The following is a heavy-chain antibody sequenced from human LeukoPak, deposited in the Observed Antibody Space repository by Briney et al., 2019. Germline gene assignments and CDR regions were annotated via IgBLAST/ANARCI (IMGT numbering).Heavy chain of an antibody. Sequence: GGSLRLSCAASGFTFSSYAVHWVRQAPGKGLEWVAVISYDGSNKYYADSVKGRFTISRDNSKNTLYLQMNSLRAEDTAVYYCARGGETIFGVVITNWFDPWGQGTLVTVSS. D-gene: IGHD3-3*01. V-gene: IGHV3-30-3*01. CDR1: GFTFSSYA. CDR3: ARGGETIFGVVITNWFDP. J-gene: IGHJ5*02. CDR2: ISYDGSNK.